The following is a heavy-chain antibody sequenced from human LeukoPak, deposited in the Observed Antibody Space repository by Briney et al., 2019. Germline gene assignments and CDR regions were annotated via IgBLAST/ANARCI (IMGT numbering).Heavy chain of an antibody. CDR1: RFTFSDFW. J-gene: IGHJ4*02. CDR3: ARRAGGYSHPYDY. Sequence: GGSLRLSCAASRFTFSDFWMHWVRQAPGKGLVWVSRINSDGSDTTYADSVKGRFTISRDNAKNTLYLQMNSLRAEDTAMCYCARRAGGYSHPYDYWGQGILVTVSS. CDR2: INSDGSDT. V-gene: IGHV3-74*01. D-gene: IGHD4-23*01.